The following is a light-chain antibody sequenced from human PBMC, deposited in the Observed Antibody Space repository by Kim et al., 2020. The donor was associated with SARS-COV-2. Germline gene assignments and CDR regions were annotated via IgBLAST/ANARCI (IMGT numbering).Light chain of an antibody. Sequence: ASGGDTRTLTRRASQNVQNWVAWYQQKRGQAPKLLVEKASQWQSGLPPMFSGGGFGSHFTLTITPLQHDDFASYYCQQYHTGSTFGQGTKVDIK. CDR1: QNVQNW. CDR2: KAS. CDR3: QQYHTGST. J-gene: IGKJ1*01. V-gene: IGKV1-5*03.